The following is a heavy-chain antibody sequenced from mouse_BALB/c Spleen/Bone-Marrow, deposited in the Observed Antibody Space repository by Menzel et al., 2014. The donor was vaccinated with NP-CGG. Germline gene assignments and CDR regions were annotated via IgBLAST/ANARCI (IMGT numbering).Heavy chain of an antibody. D-gene: IGHD2-4*01. CDR1: GFTFSSYG. CDR3: ARREITTRNAWFAY. V-gene: IGHV5-6*01. Sequence: EVQRVESGGDLVKPGGSLKLSCAASGFTFSSYGMSWVRQTPDKRLEWVATISSGGSYTYYPDSVKGRFTISRDNAKNTLYLQMSRLKSEDTAMYYCARREITTRNAWFAYWGQGTLVTVSA. CDR2: ISSGGSYT. J-gene: IGHJ3*01.